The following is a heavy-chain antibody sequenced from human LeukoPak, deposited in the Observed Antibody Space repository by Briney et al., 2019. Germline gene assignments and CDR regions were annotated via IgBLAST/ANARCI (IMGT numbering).Heavy chain of an antibody. D-gene: IGHD3-10*01. CDR3: AKSVTTMVRGYFDY. CDR2: IRYDGSNK. J-gene: IGHJ4*02. CDR1: GFTFSSYG. V-gene: IGHV3-30*02. Sequence: GGSLRLSSAASGFTFSSYGMHRVRQAPGKGLEWVAFIRYDGSNKYYADSVKGRFTISRDNSKNTLYLQMNSLRAEDTAVYYCAKSVTTMVRGYFDYWGQGTLVTVSS.